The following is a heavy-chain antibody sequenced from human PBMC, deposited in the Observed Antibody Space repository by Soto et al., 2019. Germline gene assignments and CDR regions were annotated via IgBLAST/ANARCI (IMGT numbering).Heavy chain of an antibody. J-gene: IGHJ5*02. CDR1: GFTFSSYA. D-gene: IGHD5-12*01. CDR2: ISSNGGST. Sequence: EVQLVESGGGLVQPGGSLRLSCAASGFTFSSYAMHWVRQAPGKGLEYVSAISSNGGSTYYANSVKGRFTISRDNSKNTLYLQMGSLRAEDMAVYYCAREGEDIVATIGNWFHPWGQGTLVTVSS. CDR3: AREGEDIVATIGNWFHP. V-gene: IGHV3-64*01.